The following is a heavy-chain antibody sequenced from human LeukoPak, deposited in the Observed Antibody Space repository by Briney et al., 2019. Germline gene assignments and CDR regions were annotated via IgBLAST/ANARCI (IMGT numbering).Heavy chain of an antibody. CDR1: GGSISSSSYY. J-gene: IGHJ4*02. CDR2: IYYSGST. D-gene: IGHD2-15*01. V-gene: IGHV4-39*01. CDR3: ARQPEKGYCSGGSCYSGESRPSRAFDY. Sequence: SETLSLTCTVSGGSISSSSYYWGWIRQPPGKGLEWIGSIYYSGSTYYNPSLKSRVTISVDTSKIQFSLKLSSATAEDTAVYYCARQPEKGYCSGGSCYSGESRPSRAFDYWGQGTLVTVSS.